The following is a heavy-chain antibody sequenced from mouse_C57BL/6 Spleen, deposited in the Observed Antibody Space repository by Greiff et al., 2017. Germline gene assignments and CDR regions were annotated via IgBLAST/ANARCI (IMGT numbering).Heavy chain of an antibody. CDR1: GFTFSDYG. D-gene: IGHD2-5*01. Sequence: EVHLVESGGGLVKPGGSLKLSCAASGFTFSDYGMHWVRQAPEKGLEWVAYISSGSSTIYYADTVKGRFTISRDNAKNTLFLQMTSLRSEDTAMYYCARVYSNYVFFYAMDYWGQGTSVTVSS. CDR3: ARVYSNYVFFYAMDY. V-gene: IGHV5-17*01. J-gene: IGHJ4*01. CDR2: ISSGSSTI.